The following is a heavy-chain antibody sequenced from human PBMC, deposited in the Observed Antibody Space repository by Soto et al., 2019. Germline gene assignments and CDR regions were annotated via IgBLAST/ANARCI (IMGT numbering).Heavy chain of an antibody. CDR1: GGSISSSSYY. Sequence: LSLTFTVSGGSISSSSYYWGWIRQPPGKWLEWIGSIYYSGSTYYNPSLKSRVTISVDTSKNQFSLKLSSVTAADTAVYYCARLRYYYDSSGYPDYYYGMDVWGQGTTVTVSS. D-gene: IGHD3-22*01. V-gene: IGHV4-39*01. CDR2: IYYSGST. CDR3: ARLRYYYDSSGYPDYYYGMDV. J-gene: IGHJ6*02.